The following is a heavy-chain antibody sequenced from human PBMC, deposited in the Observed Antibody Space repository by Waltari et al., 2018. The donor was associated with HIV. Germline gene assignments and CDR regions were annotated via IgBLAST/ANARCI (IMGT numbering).Heavy chain of an antibody. CDR2: IWYDGSNK. Sequence: QVQVVESGGGVVQPGWSLRRSCAASGCPVRCSALAWVPHAPGKGLEGVAVIWYDGSNKYYADSVKGRFTISRDNSKNTLYLQMNSLRAEDTAVYYCAREGGSSGQRVRYYYYGMDVWGQGTTVTVSS. CDR1: GCPVRCSA. V-gene: IGHV3-33*01. D-gene: IGHD3-22*01. J-gene: IGHJ6*02. CDR3: AREGGSSGQRVRYYYYGMDV.